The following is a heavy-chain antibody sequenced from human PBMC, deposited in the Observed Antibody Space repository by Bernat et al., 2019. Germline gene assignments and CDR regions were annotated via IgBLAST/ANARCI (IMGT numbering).Heavy chain of an antibody. CDR2: ISGSGGST. CDR3: AKDYRLVRRGVIILYYFDY. J-gene: IGHJ4*02. V-gene: IGHV3-23*04. D-gene: IGHD3-10*01. Sequence: EVQLVESGGDLVQPGGSLRLSCAASGFTFSSYAMSWVRQAPGKGLEWVSAISGSGGSTYYAASVKGRFTISRDNSKNTLYLQMNSLRAEDTAVYYCAKDYRLVRRGVIILYYFDYWGQGTLVTVSS. CDR1: GFTFSSYA.